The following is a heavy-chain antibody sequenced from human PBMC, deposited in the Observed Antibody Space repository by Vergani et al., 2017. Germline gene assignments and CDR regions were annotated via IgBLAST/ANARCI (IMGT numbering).Heavy chain of an antibody. D-gene: IGHD6-13*01. CDR1: GFTFDDYA. V-gene: IGHV3-9*01. CDR3: VKDIAASGNYWYFDL. Sequence: EVQLVESGGGLVQPGRSLRLSCAASGFTFDDYAMHWVRQAPGKGLEWVSGINWNSDSIAYADSVKGRLTISRDNAKNSLYLKMNSLRAEDTALYYCVKDIAASGNYWYFDLWGRGTLVTVSS. J-gene: IGHJ2*01. CDR2: INWNSDSI.